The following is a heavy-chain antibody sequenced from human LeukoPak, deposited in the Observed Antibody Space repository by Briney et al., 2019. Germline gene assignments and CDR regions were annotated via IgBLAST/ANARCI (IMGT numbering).Heavy chain of an antibody. CDR3: AKEGGCSYGFRFFDY. Sequence: GGSLRLSCAASGFTFSSYGMHWVRQAPGKGLEWVAVISYDGSNKYYADSVKGRFTISRDNSKNTLYLQMNSLRAEDTAVYYCAKEGGCSYGFRFFDYWGQGTLVTVSS. V-gene: IGHV3-30*18. CDR1: GFTFSSYG. D-gene: IGHD5-18*01. CDR2: ISYDGSNK. J-gene: IGHJ4*02.